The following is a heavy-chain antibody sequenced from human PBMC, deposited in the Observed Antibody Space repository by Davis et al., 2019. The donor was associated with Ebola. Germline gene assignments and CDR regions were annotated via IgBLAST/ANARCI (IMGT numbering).Heavy chain of an antibody. V-gene: IGHV2-26*01. D-gene: IGHD6-13*01. CDR2: IFSNDEK. Sequence: LRLSCTVSGFSLSNARMGVSWIRQPPGKALEWPAHIFSNDEKSYSTSLKSRLTISKDTSKSQVVLTMTNMDPVDTATYYCARAAADYYYYYYGMDVWGQGTTVTVSS. CDR1: GFSLSNARMG. CDR3: ARAAADYYYYYYGMDV. J-gene: IGHJ6*02.